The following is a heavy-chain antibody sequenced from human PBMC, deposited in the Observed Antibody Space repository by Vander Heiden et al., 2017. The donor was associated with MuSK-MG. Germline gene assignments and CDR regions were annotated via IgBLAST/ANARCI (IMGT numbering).Heavy chain of an antibody. CDR2: ISTDSTTI. CDR3: ARAPQWLRLADY. CDR1: GFTFSYYS. Sequence: EVQLVESGGGLVQPGGSLRLSCAASGFTFSYYSMNWVRQAPGKGLEWVSYISTDSTTIYYADSVKGRFTVSRDNAKNSLYLQMHNLRAEDTAVYYWARAPQWLRLADYWCQVTLVTVSS. V-gene: IGHV3-48*01. J-gene: IGHJ4*02. D-gene: IGHD5-12*01.